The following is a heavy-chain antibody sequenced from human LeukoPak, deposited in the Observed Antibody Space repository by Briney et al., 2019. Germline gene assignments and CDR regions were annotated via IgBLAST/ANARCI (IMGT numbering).Heavy chain of an antibody. D-gene: IGHD6-19*01. CDR3: AKVGSGWYSGFDY. V-gene: IGHV3-23*01. CDR2: ISGSGGSA. CDR1: GFTFSSYA. J-gene: IGHJ4*02. Sequence: GGSLRLSCAASGFTFSSYAMSWVRQAPGKGLEWVSAISGSGGSAYYADSVKGRFTISRDNSKNTLYLQMNSLRAEDTAVYYCAKVGSGWYSGFDYWGQGTLVTVSS.